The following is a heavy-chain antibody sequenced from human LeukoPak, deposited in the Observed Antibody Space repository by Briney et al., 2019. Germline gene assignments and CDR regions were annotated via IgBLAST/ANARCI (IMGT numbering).Heavy chain of an antibody. CDR2: VHPGDSDI. Sequence: GASLKISCKGSGYTFTSYWIGWVRQMPGKGLEWMGSVHPGDSDIRYSPSFQGQVTISADKSISTAYLQWSSLRASDTAMYYCARTAPFFDYWGQGTLVTVSS. V-gene: IGHV5-51*01. CDR3: ARTAPFFDY. J-gene: IGHJ4*02. CDR1: GYTFTSYW.